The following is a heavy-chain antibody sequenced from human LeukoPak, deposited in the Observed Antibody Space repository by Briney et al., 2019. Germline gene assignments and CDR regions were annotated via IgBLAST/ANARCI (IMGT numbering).Heavy chain of an antibody. D-gene: IGHD1-26*01. V-gene: IGHV1-2*02. CDR2: INPNSGDT. J-gene: IGHJ4*02. CDR1: GYSLTDYY. CDR3: ARDWRGSYFPDF. Sequence: GASVKVSFKASGYSLTDYYMHWVRQAPGQGLEWMGWINPNSGDTNYAQKFQGRVTMTRDTSISTAYMELSRLTSDDTAVCYCARDWRGSYFPDFWGQGTLVTVSS.